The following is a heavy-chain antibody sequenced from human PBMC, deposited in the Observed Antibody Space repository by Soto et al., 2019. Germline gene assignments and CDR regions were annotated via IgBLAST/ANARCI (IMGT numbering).Heavy chain of an antibody. CDR3: ASLSRGYNYGLDV. V-gene: IGHV5-51*01. Sequence: LKISCKGSGYTFTSYWIGWVRQMPGKGLEWMGIIYPGDSDTRYSPSFQGQVTISADKSISTAYLQWSSLKASDTAMYYCASLSRGYNYGLDVWGQGTTVTVSS. J-gene: IGHJ6*02. D-gene: IGHD3-10*01. CDR1: GYTFTSYW. CDR2: IYPGDSDT.